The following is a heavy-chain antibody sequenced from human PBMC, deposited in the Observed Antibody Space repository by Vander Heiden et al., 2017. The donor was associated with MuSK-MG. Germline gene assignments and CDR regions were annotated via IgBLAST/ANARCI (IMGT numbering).Heavy chain of an antibody. V-gene: IGHV1-69*01. J-gene: IGHJ4*02. D-gene: IGHD3-16*01. CDR2: IIPIFGTA. CDR3: ARGGLGLRLGELYHGDY. CDR1: GGTFSSYA. Sequence: QVQLVQSGAEVKKPGSSVKVSCKASGGTFSSYAISWVRQAPGQGLEWMGGIIPIFGTANYAQKFQGRVTITADESTSTAYMELSSLRSEDTAVYYCARGGLGLRLGELYHGDYWGQGTLVTVSS.